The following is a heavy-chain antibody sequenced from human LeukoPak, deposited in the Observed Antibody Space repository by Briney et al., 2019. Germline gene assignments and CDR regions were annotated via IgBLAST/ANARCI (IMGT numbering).Heavy chain of an antibody. CDR3: ARVRKLDSSGYYYFPDY. CDR1: VYTFTNYG. J-gene: IGHJ4*02. D-gene: IGHD3-22*01. V-gene: IGHV1-18*01. Sequence: GASVKVSCKASVYTFTNYGISWVRQAPGQGLEWMGWISAYNGNTNYAQKLQDRVTMTTDTSTSTAYMELRSLRSDDTAVYYCARVRKLDSSGYYYFPDYWGQGTLVTVSS. CDR2: ISAYNGNT.